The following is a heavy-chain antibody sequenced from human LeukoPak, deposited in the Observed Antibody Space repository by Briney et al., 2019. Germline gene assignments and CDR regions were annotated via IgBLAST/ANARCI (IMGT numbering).Heavy chain of an antibody. V-gene: IGHV1-18*01. CDR1: GYTFTSYD. J-gene: IGHJ4*02. D-gene: IGHD5-24*01. Sequence: GASVKVSCKASGYTFTSYDISWVRQAPGQGLEWMGWISAHNGNTNYAQKLQGRVTLTTDTSTSTAYMELRSLRSDDTAVYYGARKRLRDPRPYYFDYWGQGTLVAVSS. CDR2: ISAHNGNT. CDR3: ARKRLRDPRPYYFDY.